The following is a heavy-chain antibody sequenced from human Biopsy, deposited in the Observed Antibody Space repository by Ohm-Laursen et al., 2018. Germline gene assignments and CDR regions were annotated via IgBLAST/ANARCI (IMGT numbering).Heavy chain of an antibody. V-gene: IGHV1-24*01. CDR1: GYTLTELS. CDR3: ATGPYYDTRFYYNVRPFDF. J-gene: IGHJ4*02. Sequence: ASVKVSCKVSGYTLTELSIHWVRQTGGKGLEWMGGFDREERKTVYAEKFQGRVTTTEDTSTDTVYMEVTSLRSDDTAVYYCATGPYYDTRFYYNVRPFDFWGQGTLVTVSS. CDR2: FDREERKT. D-gene: IGHD3-10*01.